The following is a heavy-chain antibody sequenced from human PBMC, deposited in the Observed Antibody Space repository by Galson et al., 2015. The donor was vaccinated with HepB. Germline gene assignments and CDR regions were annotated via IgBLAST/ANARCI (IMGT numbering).Heavy chain of an antibody. V-gene: IGHV5-51*01. CDR1: GYIFSRYW. Sequence: QSGAEVKKPGESLKISCPGSGYIFSRYWIGWVRQMPGKGLEWMGIIYPGDSDIIYSPSFQGQVTISADKSISTAYLQWSSLKASDTAIYYCAREKTMVTTYGTAMDVWGQGTTVTVSS. D-gene: IGHD4/OR15-4a*01. CDR3: AREKTMVTTYGTAMDV. J-gene: IGHJ6*02. CDR2: IYPGDSDI.